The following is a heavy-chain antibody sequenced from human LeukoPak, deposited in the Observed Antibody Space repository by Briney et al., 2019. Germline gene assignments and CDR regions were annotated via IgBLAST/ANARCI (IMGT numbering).Heavy chain of an antibody. J-gene: IGHJ5*02. V-gene: IGHV3-23*01. Sequence: PGGSLRLSCAASGLTFSSYGMSWVGQAPGRGLEWVSAISTTGGTTYYADSVKGRFTISRDNSKNTLYLQMISLRAEDTAVYYCAKARRIQLWLSWGQGTLVTVSS. CDR3: AKARRIQLWLS. D-gene: IGHD5-18*01. CDR2: ISTTGGTT. CDR1: GLTFSSYG.